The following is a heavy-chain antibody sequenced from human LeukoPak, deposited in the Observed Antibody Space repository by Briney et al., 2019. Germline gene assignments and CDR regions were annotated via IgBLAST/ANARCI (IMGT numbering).Heavy chain of an antibody. CDR2: IYYSGST. CDR1: GGSISSYY. V-gene: IGHV4-59*01. D-gene: IGHD6-19*01. CDR3: ARTGEQWHLLEY. J-gene: IGHJ4*02. Sequence: PSETLSLTCTVSGGSISSYYWSWIRQPPGKGLEWIGYIYYSGSTNYNPSLKSRVTISVDTSKNQFSLKLSSVTAADTAVYYCARTGEQWHLLEYWGQGTLVTVSS.